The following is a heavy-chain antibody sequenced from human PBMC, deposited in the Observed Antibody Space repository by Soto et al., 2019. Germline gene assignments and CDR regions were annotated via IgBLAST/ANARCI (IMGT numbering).Heavy chain of an antibody. CDR2: IIPMFGTA. Sequence: QVQLVQSGAEVKKPESSAKVSCKAPGGTFRTYAISWVRQAPGQGLEWMGGIIPMFGTANYAQRFQDRVTITADESTNTVYMELSSLRSADTAVYFCASGIRLWLRRINNGYSGWGQGTLVTVFS. V-gene: IGHV1-69*12. D-gene: IGHD5-12*01. J-gene: IGHJ4*02. CDR1: GGTFRTYA. CDR3: ASGIRLWLRRINNGYSG.